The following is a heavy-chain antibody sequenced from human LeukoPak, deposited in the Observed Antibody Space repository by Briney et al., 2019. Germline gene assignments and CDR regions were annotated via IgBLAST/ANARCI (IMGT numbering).Heavy chain of an antibody. V-gene: IGHV3-23*01. CDR3: AKDRGNWGYAFDI. J-gene: IGHJ3*02. Sequence: GGSLRLSCAASGFTFSSYAMSWVRLAPGKGLEWVSSISAAGSNIKYADSVQGRFTISRDRSKNTLYPHMNSLRAEDTALYFCAKDRGNWGYAFDIWGQGTMVTVSS. CDR1: GFTFSSYA. CDR2: ISAAGSNI. D-gene: IGHD7-27*01.